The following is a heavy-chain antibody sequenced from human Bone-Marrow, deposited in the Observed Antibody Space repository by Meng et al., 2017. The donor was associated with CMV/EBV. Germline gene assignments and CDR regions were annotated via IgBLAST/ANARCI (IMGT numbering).Heavy chain of an antibody. D-gene: IGHD2-15*01. J-gene: IGHJ4*02. CDR3: ARIPSVVRYYFDY. Sequence: SGPTRVKLTETLTQTCTVSGFSLSNARMGVSWIRQPPGKALEWLAHIFSNDEKSYSTSLKSRLTISKDTSKSQVVLTMTNMDPVDTATYYCARIPSVVRYYFDYWGQGTLVTVSS. CDR2: IFSNDEK. V-gene: IGHV2-26*01. CDR1: GFSLSNARMG.